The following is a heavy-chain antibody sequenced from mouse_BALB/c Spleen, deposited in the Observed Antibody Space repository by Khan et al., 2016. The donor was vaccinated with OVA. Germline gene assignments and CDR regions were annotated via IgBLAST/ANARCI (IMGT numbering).Heavy chain of an antibody. CDR2: ISHSGNT. Sequence: EVQLQESGPGLVKPSQSLSLTCTVTGYSITSDYAWNWIRQFPGNKLEWMGHISHSGNTKYNPSLKSRISITRDTSKNKFFLQLNSVTTEDTATYYCARIYGGDFDYWGQGTTLTVSS. V-gene: IGHV3-2*02. D-gene: IGHD1-1*01. J-gene: IGHJ2*01. CDR1: GYSITSDYA. CDR3: ARIYGGDFDY.